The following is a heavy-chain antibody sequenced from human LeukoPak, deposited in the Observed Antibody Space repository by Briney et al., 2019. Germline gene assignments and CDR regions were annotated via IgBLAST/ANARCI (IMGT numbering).Heavy chain of an antibody. CDR1: GYSFTNYR. D-gene: IGHD3-16*02. CDR2: IYPGDSDT. J-gene: IGHJ4*02. V-gene: IGHV5-51*01. Sequence: GESLKISCKGSGYSFTNYRIGWVRQMPGKGLEWMGIIYPGDSDTTYSPSFQGQVTISADKSISTAYLQWSSLKASDTAIYYCARRVGLASDYRYYFDSWGQGTLVTVSS. CDR3: ARRVGLASDYRYYFDS.